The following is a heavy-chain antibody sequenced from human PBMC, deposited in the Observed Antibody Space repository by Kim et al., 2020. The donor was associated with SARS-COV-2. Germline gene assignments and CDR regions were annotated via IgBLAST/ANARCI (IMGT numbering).Heavy chain of an antibody. V-gene: IGHV3-15*01. D-gene: IGHD6-6*01. J-gene: IGHJ6*02. Sequence: VKGRFTISRDDSKNMLYLQMNSLKTEDTAVYYCTSGDSSSSDYYYYGMDVWGQGTTVTVSS. CDR3: TSGDSSSSDYYYYGMDV.